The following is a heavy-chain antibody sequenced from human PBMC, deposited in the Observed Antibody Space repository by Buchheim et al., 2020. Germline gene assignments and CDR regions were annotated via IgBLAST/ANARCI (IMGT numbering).Heavy chain of an antibody. J-gene: IGHJ4*02. CDR3: AREQYYYDSSGYYDGYFDY. Sequence: EVQLVESGGGLVQPGGSLRLSCAASGFTFSSYWMSWVRQAPGKGLEWVANIKQDGSEKYYVDSVKGRFTISSDNAKNSLYLQMNSLRAEDTAVYYCAREQYYYDSSGYYDGYFDYWGQGTL. CDR1: GFTFSSYW. CDR2: IKQDGSEK. D-gene: IGHD3-22*01. V-gene: IGHV3-7*01.